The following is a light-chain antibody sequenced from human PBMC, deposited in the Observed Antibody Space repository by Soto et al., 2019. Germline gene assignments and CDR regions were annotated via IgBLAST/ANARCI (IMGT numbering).Light chain of an antibody. CDR3: QQYSSYST. Sequence: DILVTQSPSTLPVSVGDRVTITCRASQSISSWLAGYQQQPPNAPPLLIYDASCLESGVPSRISSSGWGELFTITISILQHDDFATYYCQQYSSYSTFGQGTKVDIK. CDR1: QSISSW. CDR2: DAS. J-gene: IGKJ1*01. V-gene: IGKV1-5*01.